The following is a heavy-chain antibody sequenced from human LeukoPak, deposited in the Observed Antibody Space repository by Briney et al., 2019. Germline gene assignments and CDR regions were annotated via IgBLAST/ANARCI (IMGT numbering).Heavy chain of an antibody. Sequence: GASVKLSCTASGYTFTGYYMHWVRQAPGQGLEWMGWINPNSGGTNYAQKFQGRVTMTRDTSISTAYMELSRLRSDDTAVYYCAISVSLSTSSALDYWGEGTLVTVSS. CDR2: INPNSGGT. CDR1: GYTFTGYY. V-gene: IGHV1-2*02. J-gene: IGHJ4*02. D-gene: IGHD2-2*01. CDR3: AISVSLSTSSALDY.